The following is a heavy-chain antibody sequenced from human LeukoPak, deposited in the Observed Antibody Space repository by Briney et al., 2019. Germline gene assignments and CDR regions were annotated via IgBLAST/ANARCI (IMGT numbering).Heavy chain of an antibody. D-gene: IGHD3-3*01. Sequence: SVKVSCKASGGTFSSYTISWVRQAPGQGLEWMGRITPILGIANYAQKFQGRVTITADKSTSTAYMELSSLRSEDTAVYYCARDHSTIFGSPPDYWGQGTLVTVSS. CDR1: GGTFSSYT. V-gene: IGHV1-69*04. J-gene: IGHJ4*02. CDR3: ARDHSTIFGSPPDY. CDR2: ITPILGIA.